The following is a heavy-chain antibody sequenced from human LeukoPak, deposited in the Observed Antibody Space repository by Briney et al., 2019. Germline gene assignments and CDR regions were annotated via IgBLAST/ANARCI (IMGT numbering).Heavy chain of an antibody. D-gene: IGHD5-18*01. V-gene: IGHV3-21*01. CDR1: GFTFSSYS. CDR2: ISSSSSYI. CDR3: ARGSRIWLYYYYYMDV. J-gene: IGHJ6*03. Sequence: GGSLRLSCAASGFTFSSYSMNWVRQAPGKGLEWVSSISSSSSYIYYAGSVKGRFTISRDNAKNSLYLQMNSLRAEDTAVYYCARGSRIWLYYYYYMDVWGKGTTVTVSS.